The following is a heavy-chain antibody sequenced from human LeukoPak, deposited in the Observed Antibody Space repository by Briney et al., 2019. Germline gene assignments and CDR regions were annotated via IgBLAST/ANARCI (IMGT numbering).Heavy chain of an antibody. CDR1: GGTFSSYA. D-gene: IGHD3/OR15-3a*01. CDR3: ARDPSAGLRTGDYYYYYGMDV. CDR2: IIPILGIA. J-gene: IGHJ6*02. V-gene: IGHV1-69*04. Sequence: ASVKVSCKASGGTFSSYAISWVRQAPGQGLEWMGRIIPILGIANYAQKFQGRVTITADKSTSTAYMELSSLRSEDTAVYYCARDPSAGLRTGDYYYYYGMDVWGQGTTVTVSS.